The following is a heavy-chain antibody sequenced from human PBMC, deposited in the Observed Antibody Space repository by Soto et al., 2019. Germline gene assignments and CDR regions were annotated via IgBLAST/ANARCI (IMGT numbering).Heavy chain of an antibody. Sequence: QVQLQESGPGLVTPSQTLSLTCTVSGYSISSGVYYWGWIRQHPGKGLEWIGYIYHSGSPYYNPSLKSRLTISVDTSKNQFSLRLTSVTAADTAVYYCARGEPSDCSSSSCYTFDVWGQGTMVTVSS. V-gene: IGHV4-31*03. CDR1: GYSISSGVYY. CDR3: ARGEPSDCSSSSCYTFDV. D-gene: IGHD2-2*02. J-gene: IGHJ3*01. CDR2: IYHSGSP.